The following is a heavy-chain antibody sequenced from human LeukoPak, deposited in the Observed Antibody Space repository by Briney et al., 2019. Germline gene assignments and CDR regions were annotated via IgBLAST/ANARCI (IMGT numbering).Heavy chain of an antibody. CDR2: IIPIFGTA. J-gene: IGHJ5*02. D-gene: IGHD3-22*01. Sequence: ASVKVSCKASGGTFSSYAISWVRQAPGHGLVCMGGIIPIFGTANYAQKFHGRVTITADESTSTAYMELSSLRSEDTAVYYCASPSDDYDSSGYYFRWFDPWGQGTLVTVSS. V-gene: IGHV1-69*13. CDR1: GGTFSSYA. CDR3: ASPSDDYDSSGYYFRWFDP.